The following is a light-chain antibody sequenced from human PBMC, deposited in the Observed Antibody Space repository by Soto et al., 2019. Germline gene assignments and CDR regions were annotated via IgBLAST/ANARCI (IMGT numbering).Light chain of an antibody. CDR1: QSIASRY. CDR3: QKYGSPWT. Sequence: EIVLTQSPGTLSLSLGERATLSCRASQSIASRYLAWYQQKPGQAPRLLIDGASTRAAGIPDRFSGSGSGKNSPLTISSLEPEVFAVYYCQKYGSPWTLVQRTKVEIK. CDR2: GAS. J-gene: IGKJ1*01. V-gene: IGKV3-20*01.